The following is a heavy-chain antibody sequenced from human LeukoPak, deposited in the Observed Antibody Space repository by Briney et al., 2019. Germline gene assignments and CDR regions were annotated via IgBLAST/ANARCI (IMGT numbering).Heavy chain of an antibody. CDR3: ARDWEADIVVVPAAIFRRFDP. J-gene: IGHJ5*02. CDR1: GFTFDDYA. D-gene: IGHD2-2*01. V-gene: IGHV3-9*01. CDR2: ISWNSGSI. Sequence: GGSLRLSCAASGFTFDDYAMHWVRQAPGKGLEWVSGISWNSGSIGYADSVKGRFTIPRDNAKNSLYLQMNSLRAEDTAVYYCARDWEADIVVVPAAIFRRFDPWGQGTLVTVSS.